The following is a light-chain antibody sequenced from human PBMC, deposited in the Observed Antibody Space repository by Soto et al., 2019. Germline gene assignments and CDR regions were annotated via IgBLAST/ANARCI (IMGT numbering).Light chain of an antibody. CDR2: GAS. V-gene: IGKV3-15*01. Sequence: GERATLSCGASQNININLAWYQQKPGQAPRLLVYGASTRATGIPARFSGSGAGTEFTLTISSLQSEDFGLYYCHYCIDLPAALVQGT. J-gene: IGKJ2*01. CDR3: HYCIDLPAA. CDR1: QNININ.